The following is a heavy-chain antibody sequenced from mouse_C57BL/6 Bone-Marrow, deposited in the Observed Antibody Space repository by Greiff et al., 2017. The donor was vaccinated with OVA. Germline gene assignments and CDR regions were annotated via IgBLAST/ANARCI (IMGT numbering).Heavy chain of an antibody. Sequence: VKLQESGAELAKPGASVKLSCKASGYTFTSYWMHWVKQRPGQGLEWIGYINPSSGYTKYNQKFKDKATLTADKSSSTAYMQLSSLTYDDTAVYYCAILYYSNPGNAMDYWGQGTSVTVSS. CDR3: AILYYSNPGNAMDY. J-gene: IGHJ4*01. CDR2: INPSSGYT. D-gene: IGHD2-5*01. CDR1: GYTFTSYW. V-gene: IGHV1-7*01.